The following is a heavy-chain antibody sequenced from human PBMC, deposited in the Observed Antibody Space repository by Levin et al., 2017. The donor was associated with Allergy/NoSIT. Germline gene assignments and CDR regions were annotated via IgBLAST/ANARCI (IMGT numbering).Heavy chain of an antibody. CDR1: GGSFSGYY. CDR3: ARGMGRVLLWFGDLHSPIGFDP. V-gene: IGHV4-34*01. J-gene: IGHJ5*02. CDR2: INHSGST. Sequence: PGGSLRLSCAVYGGSFSGYYWSWIRQPPGKGLEWIGEINHSGSTNYNPSLKSRVTISVDTSKNQFSLKLSSVTAADTAVYYCARGMGRVLLWFGDLHSPIGFDPWGQGTLVTVSS. D-gene: IGHD3-10*01.